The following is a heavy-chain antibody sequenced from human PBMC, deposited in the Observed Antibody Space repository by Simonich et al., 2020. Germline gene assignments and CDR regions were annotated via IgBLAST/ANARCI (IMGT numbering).Heavy chain of an antibody. CDR3: AKDLGERITMIVVVIDAFDI. V-gene: IGHV3-23*01. D-gene: IGHD3-22*01. J-gene: IGHJ3*02. Sequence: GGGLVQPGGSLRLSCAASGFTFSSYAMSWVRQAPGKGLEWVSAISGSGGSTYYANSVKGPFTISRDNSKNTLYLQMNSLRAEDTDVYYCAKDLGERITMIVVVIDAFDIWGQGTMVTVSS. CDR2: ISGSGGST. CDR1: GFTFSSYA.